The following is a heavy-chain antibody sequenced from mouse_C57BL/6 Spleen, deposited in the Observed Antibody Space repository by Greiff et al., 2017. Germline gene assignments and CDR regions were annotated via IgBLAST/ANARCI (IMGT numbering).Heavy chain of an antibody. D-gene: IGHD3-3*01. J-gene: IGHJ2*01. CDR2: ISSGGSYT. CDR1: GFTFSSYG. CDR3: ARHREPERYYFDY. V-gene: IGHV5-6*01. Sequence: EVKLMESGGDLVKPGGSLKLSCAASGFTFSSYGMSWVRQTPDKRLEWVATISSGGSYTYYPDSVKGRFTISRDNAKNTLYLQMSSLKSEDTAMYYCARHREPERYYFDYWGQGTTLTVSS.